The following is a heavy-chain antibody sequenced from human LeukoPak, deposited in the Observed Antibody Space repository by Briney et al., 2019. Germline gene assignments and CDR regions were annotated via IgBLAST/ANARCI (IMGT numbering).Heavy chain of an antibody. J-gene: IGHJ4*02. V-gene: IGHV3-7*01. CDR3: ARDVFRDGYNSGSDY. CDR2: IKEDGSEE. D-gene: IGHD5-24*01. CDR1: GFTFISFW. Sequence: GGSLRLSCAASGFTFISFWMSWVRQAPGKGLEWVANIKEDGSEEYYVDSVKGRFTISRDNAKNSLYLQMNNLRAEDTAVYYCARDVFRDGYNSGSDYWGQGTLVAVSS.